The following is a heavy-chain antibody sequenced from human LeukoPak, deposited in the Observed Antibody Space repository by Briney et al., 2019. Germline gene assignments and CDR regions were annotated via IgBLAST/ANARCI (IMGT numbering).Heavy chain of an antibody. CDR3: ATINSSGYYFYFDY. Sequence: ASVKVSCKVSGHTLTELSMHWVRQAPGKGLEWMGGFDPEDGETIYAQKFQGRVTMTEDTSTDTAYMELSSLRSEDTAVYYCATINSSGYYFYFDYWGQGTLVTVSS. D-gene: IGHD3-22*01. CDR1: GHTLTELS. J-gene: IGHJ4*02. V-gene: IGHV1-24*01. CDR2: FDPEDGET.